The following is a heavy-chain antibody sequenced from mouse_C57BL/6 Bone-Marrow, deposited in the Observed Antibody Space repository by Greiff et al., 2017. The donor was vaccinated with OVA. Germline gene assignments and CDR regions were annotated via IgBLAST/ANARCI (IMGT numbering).Heavy chain of an antibody. J-gene: IGHJ4*01. CDR3: ASDEGDYAMDY. V-gene: IGHV1-64*01. CDR2: IHPHSGST. CDR1: GYTFTRYW. D-gene: IGHD2-3*01. Sequence: QVQLQQPGAELVKPGASVKLSCKASGYTFTRYWMPWVKQRPGQGLEWIGMIHPHSGSTNYNEKFKSKATLTVDKSSSTAYMQLSSLTSEDSAVYYCASDEGDYAMDYWGQGTSVTVSS.